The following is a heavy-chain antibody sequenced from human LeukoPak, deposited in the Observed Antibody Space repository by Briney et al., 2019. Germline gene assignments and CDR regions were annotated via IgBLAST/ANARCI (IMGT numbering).Heavy chain of an antibody. CDR1: GFSFSSYW. D-gene: IGHD3-10*01. CDR2: IKQDGSEK. J-gene: IGHJ4*02. Sequence: GGSLRLSCAASGFSFSSYWMTWVRQAPGKGLEWVANIKQDGSEKYYVDSVKGRFTISRDNAKSSLFLQMNSLRAEDTAVYYCARDYYYYDSGSFYTNIANWGQGTLVTVSS. CDR3: ARDYYYYDSGSFYTNIAN. V-gene: IGHV3-7*01.